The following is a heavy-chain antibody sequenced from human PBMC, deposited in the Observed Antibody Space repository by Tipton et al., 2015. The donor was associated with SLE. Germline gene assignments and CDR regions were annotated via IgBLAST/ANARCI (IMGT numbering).Heavy chain of an antibody. CDR3: ARDGHHSSYSSLSPYGWFRP. Sequence: SLRLSCAASGFTFNSYAVHWVRQAPGKGLEWVAVISYDRSNKYYADSVKGRFTISRDNSKNTVYLQMNSLGAEDTALYYCARDGHHSSYSSLSPYGWFRPWRQGTLVTVSS. V-gene: IGHV3-30*04. D-gene: IGHD6-6*01. CDR1: GFTFNSYA. J-gene: IGHJ5*02. CDR2: ISYDRSNK.